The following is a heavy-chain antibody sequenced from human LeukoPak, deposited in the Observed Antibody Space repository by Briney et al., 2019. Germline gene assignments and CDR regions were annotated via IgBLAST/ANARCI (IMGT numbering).Heavy chain of an antibody. Sequence: GGSLRLSCAASGFTFSSYGMSWVRQASGKGLEWVSGITDNGRKTYYADSVKGRFSISRDNSKSTLYLQMSDLRAENTAVYYCAKITVATTPNYWGREPWSPSPQ. CDR3: AKITVATTPNY. V-gene: IGHV3-23*01. CDR2: ITDNGRKT. CDR1: GFTFSSYG. J-gene: IGHJ4*02. D-gene: IGHD3-10*01.